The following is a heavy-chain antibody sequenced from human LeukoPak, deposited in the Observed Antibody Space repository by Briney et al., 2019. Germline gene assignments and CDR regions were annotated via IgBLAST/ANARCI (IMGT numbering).Heavy chain of an antibody. D-gene: IGHD1-1*01. CDR1: GFTFSSYG. Sequence: GSLRLSCAASGFTFSSYGMYWVRQAPGKGLEWVAFIRYDGSNKYYADSVKGRFTISRDNSKNTLYLQMKSLRAEDTAVYYCARDRLPWNDDAFDIWGQGTMVTVSS. V-gene: IGHV3-30*02. J-gene: IGHJ3*02. CDR3: ARDRLPWNDDAFDI. CDR2: IRYDGSNK.